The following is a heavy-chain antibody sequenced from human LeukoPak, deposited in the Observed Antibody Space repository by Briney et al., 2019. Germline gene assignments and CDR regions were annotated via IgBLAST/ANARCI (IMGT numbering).Heavy chain of an antibody. D-gene: IGHD5-24*01. CDR3: ARGRWDGYNLLDAFDI. V-gene: IGHV3-21*01. CDR1: GFTFSTYS. J-gene: IGHJ3*02. CDR2: ISSSSIYI. Sequence: GGSLRLSCAASGFTFSTYSMNWVRQAPGKGLEWVSSISSSSIYIYYADSLKGRFTISRDNAKNSLFLQMNSLRAEDTAVYYCARGRWDGYNLLDAFDIWGQGTVVTVSS.